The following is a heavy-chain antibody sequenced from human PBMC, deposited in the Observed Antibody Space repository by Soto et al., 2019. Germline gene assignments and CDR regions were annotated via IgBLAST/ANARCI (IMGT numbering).Heavy chain of an antibody. V-gene: IGHV3-9*01. CDR1: GFTFDDHT. Sequence: DAQLVESGGGLVKPGKSLRISCVASGFTFDDHTLNWVRQAPGRGLEWVSCINWNSGIRGYADSVKGRFTISRDNAKNSLYLRMDSLRPDDTAVYYCTKEAHVPIGYFEAFEVWGQGTKVTVSP. J-gene: IGHJ3*01. CDR3: TKEAHVPIGYFEAFEV. CDR2: INWNSGIR. D-gene: IGHD3-22*01.